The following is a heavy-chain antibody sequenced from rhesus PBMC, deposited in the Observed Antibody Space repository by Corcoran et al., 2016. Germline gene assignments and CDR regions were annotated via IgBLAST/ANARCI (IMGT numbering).Heavy chain of an antibody. D-gene: IGHD1-44*02. J-gene: IGHJ4*01. CDR3: ARGYGGALYY. V-gene: IGHV4-122*02. CDR1: GYSISSGYG. CDR2: ISYSGRT. Sequence: QLQLQESGPGLVKPSETLSLTCAVSGYSISSGYGWSWIRQPPGKGLECVGYISYSGRTSYNPSLKSRVTIARDTSKNRFSLKLSSVTAADTAVYYCARGYGGALYYWGQGVLVTVSS.